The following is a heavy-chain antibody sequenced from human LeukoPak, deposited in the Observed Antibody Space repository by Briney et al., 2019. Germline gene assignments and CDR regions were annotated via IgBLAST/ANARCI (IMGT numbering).Heavy chain of an antibody. D-gene: IGHD4-17*01. CDR3: ARRGDYRNYFDY. V-gene: IGHV2-5*02. Sequence: SGPTLVNPTQTLTLTCTFSGFSLSTSGVGVGWIRQPPGKAPEWLAVIYWDDDKRFSPSLKTRLTITKDTPKNQVVLTMTNMDPVDTAIYYCARRGDYRNYFDYWGQGTLVTVSS. CDR1: GFSLSTSGVG. CDR2: IYWDDDK. J-gene: IGHJ4*02.